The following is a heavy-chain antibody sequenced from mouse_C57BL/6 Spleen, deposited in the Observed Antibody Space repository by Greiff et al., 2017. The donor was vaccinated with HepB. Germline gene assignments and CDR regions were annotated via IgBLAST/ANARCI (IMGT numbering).Heavy chain of an antibody. J-gene: IGHJ2*01. CDR3: VRAHYYYGSSYFFDY. D-gene: IGHD1-1*01. Sequence: VQLKESGPGLVKPSQSLSLTCSVTGYSITSGYYWNWIRQFPGNKLEWMGYISYDGSNNYNPSLKNRISITRDTSKNQFVLKLNSVTTEDTATYYCVRAHYYYGSSYFFDYWGQGTTLTVSS. CDR2: ISYDGSN. V-gene: IGHV3-6*01. CDR1: GYSITSGYY.